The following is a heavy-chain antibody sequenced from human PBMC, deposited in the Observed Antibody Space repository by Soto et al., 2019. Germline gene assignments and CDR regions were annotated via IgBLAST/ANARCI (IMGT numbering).Heavy chain of an antibody. CDR1: GESISSGGYS. D-gene: IGHD1-26*01. V-gene: IGHV4-30-2*01. CDR3: ARDGAWRGLDV. Sequence: QLQLQESGSGLVKASQTLSLTCAVSGESISSGGYSWSWIRQPPGKGLEWIGYIHHSGSTYYKPSLKSRVTISIDRSKDQFSLKLSSVTAADTAVYYCARDGAWRGLDVWGQGTTVTVSS. CDR2: IHHSGST. J-gene: IGHJ6*02.